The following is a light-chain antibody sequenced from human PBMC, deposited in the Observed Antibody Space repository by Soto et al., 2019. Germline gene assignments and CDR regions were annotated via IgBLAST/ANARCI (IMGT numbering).Light chain of an antibody. Sequence: SALTQPASVSGSPGQSITISCTGTSSDVGDYNYVSWYQQHPGKAPKLMIYDANNRPSGVSNRFTGSKSGNTASLTISGLQAEDEADYYCSSYTSSSTPRVVFGGGTQLTVL. V-gene: IGLV2-14*01. CDR2: DAN. CDR1: SSDVGDYNY. CDR3: SSYTSSSTPRVV. J-gene: IGLJ2*01.